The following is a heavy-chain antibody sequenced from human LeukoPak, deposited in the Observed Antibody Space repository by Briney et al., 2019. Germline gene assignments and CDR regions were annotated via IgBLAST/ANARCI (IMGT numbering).Heavy chain of an antibody. Sequence: GGSLRLSCAASGFTFSSYGMHWVRQAPGKGLEWVAVISYDGSNKYYADSVKGRFTISRDSSKNTLYLQMNSLRAEDTAVYYCAREAYSSAYYFDYWGQGTLVTVSS. CDR3: AREAYSSAYYFDY. V-gene: IGHV3-30*03. D-gene: IGHD5-18*01. J-gene: IGHJ4*02. CDR1: GFTFSSYG. CDR2: ISYDGSNK.